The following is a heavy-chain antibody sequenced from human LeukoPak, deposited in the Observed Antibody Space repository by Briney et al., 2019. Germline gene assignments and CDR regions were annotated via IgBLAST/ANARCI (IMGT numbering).Heavy chain of an antibody. J-gene: IGHJ4*02. D-gene: IGHD6-13*01. V-gene: IGHV1-69*06. CDR1: GGTFSSYA. CDR3: ASQTREQQLVHPGNYYFDY. Sequence: SVKDSCKASGGTFSSYAISWVRQAPGQGLEWMGGIIPIFGTANYAQKFQGRVTITADKSTSTAYMELSNLRSEDTAVYYCASQTREQQLVHPGNYYFDYWGQGTLVTVSS. CDR2: IIPIFGTA.